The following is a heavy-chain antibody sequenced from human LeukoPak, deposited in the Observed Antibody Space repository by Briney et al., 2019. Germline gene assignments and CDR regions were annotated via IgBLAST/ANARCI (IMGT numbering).Heavy chain of an antibody. CDR3: ARHYDSSGWYESRPFDY. Sequence: SETLSLTCTVSGGSISSYYWSWIRQPPGKGLEWIGYIYYSGSTNYNPSLKSRVTISVDTSKNQFSLKLSSVTAADTAVYYCARHYDSSGWYESRPFDYWGQGTLVTVSS. CDR1: GGSISSYY. D-gene: IGHD6-19*01. V-gene: IGHV4-59*08. J-gene: IGHJ4*02. CDR2: IYYSGST.